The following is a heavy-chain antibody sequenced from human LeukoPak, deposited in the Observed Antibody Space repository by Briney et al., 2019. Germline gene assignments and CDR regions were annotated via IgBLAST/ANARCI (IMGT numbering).Heavy chain of an antibody. J-gene: IGHJ4*02. CDR1: GFTFSDYG. CDR3: ACIVATGQGNNFDY. D-gene: IGHD5-12*01. Sequence: GGSLRLSCTASGFTFSDYGMHWVRQPPGKGLGWVAVISYDGSNKYYADSVKGRFTISRDNSKNTLYLQMNSLRAEDTAVYYCACIVATGQGNNFDYWGQGTLVTVSS. V-gene: IGHV3-30*03. CDR2: ISYDGSNK.